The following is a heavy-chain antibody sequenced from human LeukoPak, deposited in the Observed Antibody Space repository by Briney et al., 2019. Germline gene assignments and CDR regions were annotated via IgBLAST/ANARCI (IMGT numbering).Heavy chain of an antibody. CDR2: XDPEDGET. CDR3: AREVDTAMVHDAFDI. V-gene: IGHV1-24*01. CDR1: GYTLTELX. J-gene: IGHJ3*02. D-gene: IGHD5-18*01. Sequence: VSGYTLTELXMXXGXQXPGKGLXXXXXXDPEDGETIYAQKFQGRVTMTEDTSTDTAYMELSSLRSEDTAVYYCAREVDTAMVHDAFDIWGQGTMVTVSS.